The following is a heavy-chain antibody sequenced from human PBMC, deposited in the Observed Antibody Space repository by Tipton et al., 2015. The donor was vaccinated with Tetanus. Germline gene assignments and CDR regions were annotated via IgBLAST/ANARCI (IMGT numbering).Heavy chain of an antibody. J-gene: IGHJ6*02. D-gene: IGHD6-25*01. CDR2: ICYSGST. V-gene: IGHV4-39*07. CDR1: GGSISSSSYY. CDR3: ARMQRYGMDV. Sequence: LRLSCTVSGGSISSSSYYWGWIRQPPGKGLEWIGSICYSGSTYYNPSLKSRVTMSVDTSKNQFSLKLSSVTAADTAVYYCARMQRYGMDVWGQGTTVTVSS.